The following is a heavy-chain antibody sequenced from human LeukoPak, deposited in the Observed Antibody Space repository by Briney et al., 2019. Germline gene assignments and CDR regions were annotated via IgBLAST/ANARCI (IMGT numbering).Heavy chain of an antibody. D-gene: IGHD3-22*01. J-gene: IGHJ4*02. CDR3: ASYYDSSGYYPDSDY. V-gene: IGHV3-53*01. Sequence: GGSLRLSCAASGFTVSSNYMSWVRQAPGKGLEWVSVIYSGGSTYYADSVKGRFTISRDNSKNTLYLQMNSLRAEDTAVYYCASYYDSSGYYPDSDYWGQGTLVTVSS. CDR1: GFTVSSNY. CDR2: IYSGGST.